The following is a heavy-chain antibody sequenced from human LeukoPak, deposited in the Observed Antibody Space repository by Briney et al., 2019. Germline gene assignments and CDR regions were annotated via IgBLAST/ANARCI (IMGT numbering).Heavy chain of an antibody. V-gene: IGHV4-4*07. CDR2: IYTSGST. Sequence: SETLSLTCTVSGGSISSYYWSWIRQPAGKGLEWIGRIYTSGSTNYNPSLKSRVTMSVDTSKNQFSLKLSSVTAADTAVYYCARDTYYYDSSGYSFFDYWGQGTLVTVSS. CDR1: GGSISSYY. CDR3: ARDTYYYDSSGYSFFDY. J-gene: IGHJ4*02. D-gene: IGHD3-22*01.